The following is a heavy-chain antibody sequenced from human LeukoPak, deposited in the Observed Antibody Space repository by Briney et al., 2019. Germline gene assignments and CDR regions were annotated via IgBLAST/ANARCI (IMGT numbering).Heavy chain of an antibody. J-gene: IGHJ4*02. D-gene: IGHD3-22*01. V-gene: IGHV1-2*02. CDR1: GYTFTGYY. CDR2: INPNSGGT. Sequence: GASVKVSCKASGYTFTGYYMHWVRQAPGQGLERMGWINPNSGGTNYAQKFQGRVTMTRDTSISTAYMGLSRLRSDDTAVYYCARDPDFLYYDSSLFGYWGQGTLVTVSS. CDR3: ARDPDFLYYDSSLFGY.